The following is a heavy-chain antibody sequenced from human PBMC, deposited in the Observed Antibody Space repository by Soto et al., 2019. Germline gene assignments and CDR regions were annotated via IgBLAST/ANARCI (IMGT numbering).Heavy chain of an antibody. D-gene: IGHD1-26*01. J-gene: IGHJ4*02. CDR2: ISSSSSYT. V-gene: IGHV3-11*03. Sequence: GGSLRLSCAASGFTFSDYYMSWIRQAPGKGLEWVSYISSSSSYTNYADSVKGRFTVSRDNSKNTLYLQMNSLRVEDTAMYYCAKSRVVGATAPDYWGQGTQVTVSS. CDR1: GFTFSDYY. CDR3: AKSRVVGATAPDY.